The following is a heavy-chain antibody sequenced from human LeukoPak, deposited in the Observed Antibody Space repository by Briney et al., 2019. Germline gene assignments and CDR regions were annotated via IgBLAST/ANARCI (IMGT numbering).Heavy chain of an antibody. D-gene: IGHD4-17*01. V-gene: IGHV3-74*01. CDR2: INTDGSTT. J-gene: IGHJ5*02. CDR3: ARDGDGDYVFDP. Sequence: EGSLGLSCAASGFTFSSYWMHWVRQVPGKGLVWVSRINTDGSTTTYADSVKGRFTISRDNAKNTLYLQMNSLRAEDTAVYYCARDGDGDYVFDPWGQGTLVTVSS. CDR1: GFTFSSYW.